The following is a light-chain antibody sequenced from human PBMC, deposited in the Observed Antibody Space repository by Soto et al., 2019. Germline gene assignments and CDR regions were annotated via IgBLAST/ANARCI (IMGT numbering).Light chain of an antibody. Sequence: QSALTQPASVSGSPGQSITISCTGTSSAVGGYNYVSWYQQHPGKAPKLMIYDVSNRPSGVSNRFSGSKSGNTASLTISGLQAEDEADYYCSSYTSSSLWVFGGGTKLTVL. CDR1: SSAVGGYNY. CDR3: SSYTSSSLWV. V-gene: IGLV2-14*01. J-gene: IGLJ3*02. CDR2: DVS.